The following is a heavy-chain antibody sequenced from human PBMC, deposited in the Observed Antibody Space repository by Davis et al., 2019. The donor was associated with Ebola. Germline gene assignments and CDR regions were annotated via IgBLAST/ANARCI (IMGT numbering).Heavy chain of an antibody. J-gene: IGHJ3*02. CDR1: GGSISSYY. Sequence: SETLSLTCTVSGGSISSYYWSWIRQPPGKGLEWIGYIHDSGRTNYNPSLKSRLTISVDTSKNQFSLKLSSVIAADTAVYYCVGGRWLIWGQGTMVTVSS. D-gene: IGHD5-24*01. V-gene: IGHV4-59*01. CDR2: IHDSGRT. CDR3: VGGRWLI.